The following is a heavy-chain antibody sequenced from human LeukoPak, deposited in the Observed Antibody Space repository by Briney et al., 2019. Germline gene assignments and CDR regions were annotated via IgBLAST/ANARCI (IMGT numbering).Heavy chain of an antibody. CDR3: ATGRAYSSVDY. D-gene: IGHD6-19*01. J-gene: IGHJ4*02. CDR2: IYYTGST. V-gene: IGHV4-59*01. CDR1: GGSISSYY. Sequence: SETLSLTCTVSGGSISSYYWSWIRQPPGKGLEWIGCIYYTGSTNYNPSLKSRVTISVGTSKNHFSLKLSSVTAADTAVYYCATGRAYSSVDYWGQGTLVTVSS.